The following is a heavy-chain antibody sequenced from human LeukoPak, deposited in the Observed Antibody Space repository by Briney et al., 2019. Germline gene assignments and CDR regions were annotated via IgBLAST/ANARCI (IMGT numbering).Heavy chain of an antibody. J-gene: IGHJ4*02. D-gene: IGHD3-9*01. Sequence: PGGSLRLSCAASGFNFNTYWMSWVRQAPGKGLEWVANIKQDGSEKFYVDSMKGRFTISRDNAKNSLYLQMNSLRAEDTALYYCARHRTEYYDILIYWGQGTLVTVSS. CDR2: IKQDGSEK. CDR1: GFNFNTYW. CDR3: ARHRTEYYDILIY. V-gene: IGHV3-7*03.